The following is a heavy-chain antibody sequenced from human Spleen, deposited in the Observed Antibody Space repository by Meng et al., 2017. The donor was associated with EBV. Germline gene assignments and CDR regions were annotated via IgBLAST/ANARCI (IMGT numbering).Heavy chain of an antibody. J-gene: IGHJ5*02. D-gene: IGHD3-16*01. CDR3: AKDWGTGQKYFSVS. CDR1: GFTFVNYA. Sequence: VQLVESGGGLVQPGGSLRLSCAASGFTFVNYAMTWVRQAPGKGLEWVATIDSHSGVTTLYADSVKGRFTISRDNSQDMLYLQMNSLRAEDTAEYFCAKDWGTGQKYFSVSWGQGVLVTVSS. CDR2: IDSHSGVTT. V-gene: IGHV3-23*04.